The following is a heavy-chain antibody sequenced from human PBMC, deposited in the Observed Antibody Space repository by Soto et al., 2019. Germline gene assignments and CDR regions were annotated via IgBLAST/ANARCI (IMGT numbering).Heavy chain of an antibody. CDR2: IRGSGGNT. V-gene: IGHV3-23*01. CDR3: AAFLGDTSASEIYYRAQRAVLTISSGM. D-gene: IGHD3-3*01. Sequence: GRSLRLSCAASGFTFSSFAMSWVRQAPGKGLEWVSAIRGSGGNTYYADSVKGRITISRDNSKNTLYLQMSSLRAEDTALYYCAAFLGDTSASEIYYRAQRAVLTISSGM. J-gene: IGHJ6*01. CDR1: GFTFSSFA.